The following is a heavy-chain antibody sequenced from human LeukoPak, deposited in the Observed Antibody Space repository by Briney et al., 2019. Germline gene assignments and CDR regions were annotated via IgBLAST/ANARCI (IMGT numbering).Heavy chain of an antibody. D-gene: IGHD6-13*01. Sequence: SETLSLTCTVSGGSISSYYWSWIRHPPGKGLEGIGYIYYSGSTNYNPSLKSRVTISVDTSKNQFSLKLSSVTAADTAVYYCARVWSSSWSKEAPYYFDYWGQGTLVTVSS. CDR1: GGSISSYY. J-gene: IGHJ4*02. V-gene: IGHV4-59*01. CDR3: ARVWSSSWSKEAPYYFDY. CDR2: IYYSGST.